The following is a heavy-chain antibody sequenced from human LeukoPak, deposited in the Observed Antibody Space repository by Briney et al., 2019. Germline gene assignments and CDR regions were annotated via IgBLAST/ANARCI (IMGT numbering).Heavy chain of an antibody. D-gene: IGHD3-9*01. CDR2: ISGSGGIT. J-gene: IGHJ4*02. CDR1: GFTFSNYA. V-gene: IGHV3-23*01. CDR3: ANDPYYDISPGPYFDY. Sequence: PGGSLRLSCAASGFTFSNYARSWVRRAPGKGLELVSAISGSGGITYYADSVKGRFTISIDNSKNTRYLQMNSLRAADTAVYYCANDPYYDISPGPYFDYWGQGTLVTVSS.